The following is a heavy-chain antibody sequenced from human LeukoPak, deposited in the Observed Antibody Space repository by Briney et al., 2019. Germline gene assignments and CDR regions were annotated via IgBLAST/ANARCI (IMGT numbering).Heavy chain of an antibody. D-gene: IGHD3-22*01. CDR3: ARVYSSGYYQHYYYFDY. J-gene: IGHJ4*02. CDR1: GGSISSSNVY. V-gene: IGHV4-39*07. Sequence: PSETLSLTCTVSGGSISSSNVYWGWIRQSPGKGLEWIGTLYYSGSTYYNPSLKSRVTISVDTSKNQFSLKLSSVTAADTAVYYCARVYSSGYYQHYYYFDYWGQGPRSPSPQ. CDR2: LYYSGST.